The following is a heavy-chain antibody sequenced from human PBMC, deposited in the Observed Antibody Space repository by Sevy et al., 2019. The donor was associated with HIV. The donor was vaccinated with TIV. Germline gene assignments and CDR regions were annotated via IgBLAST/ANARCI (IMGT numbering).Heavy chain of an antibody. CDR1: GGSINGYD. Sequence: PSYTLSLTFTVSGGSINGYDSSSILKPPVNGLDGIGYISYRGSSNSNPSLKSRETISVDTSQNEFSLKLSSVTAADTAVYYCARSRVITGTFDYWGQGTLVTVSS. CDR3: ARSRVITGTFDY. CDR2: ISYRGSS. V-gene: IGHV4-59*01. D-gene: IGHD1-20*01. J-gene: IGHJ4*02.